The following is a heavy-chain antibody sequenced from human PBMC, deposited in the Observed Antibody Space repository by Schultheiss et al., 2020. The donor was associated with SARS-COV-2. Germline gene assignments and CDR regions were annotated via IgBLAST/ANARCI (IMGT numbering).Heavy chain of an antibody. D-gene: IGHD6-6*01. CDR1: GFTFSTYS. CDR3: VSTPSSSAGFDY. Sequence: GGSLRLSCAASGFTFSTYSMNWVRQAPGKGLEWVSSISSSSSYIYYADSVKGRFTISRDNSKNTLFLQMNSLRAEDTAVYYCVSTPSSSAGFDYWGQGTLVTVSS. CDR2: ISSSSSYI. J-gene: IGHJ4*02. V-gene: IGHV3-21*01.